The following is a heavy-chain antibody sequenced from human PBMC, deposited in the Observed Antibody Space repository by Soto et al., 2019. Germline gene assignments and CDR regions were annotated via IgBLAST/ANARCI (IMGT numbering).Heavy chain of an antibody. CDR1: GFTFSSYA. D-gene: IGHD2-21*01. V-gene: IGHV3-23*01. J-gene: IGHJ6*03. CDR3: AKRSDGGDTYMDV. CDR2: ISGSGGST. Sequence: EVQLLESGGGLVQPGGSLRLSCAASGFTFSSYAMSWVRQAPGKGLEWVSAISGSGGSTCYADSVKGRFTISRDNSKNTLYLQMNSLRAEDTAVYYCAKRSDGGDTYMDVWGKGTTVTVSS.